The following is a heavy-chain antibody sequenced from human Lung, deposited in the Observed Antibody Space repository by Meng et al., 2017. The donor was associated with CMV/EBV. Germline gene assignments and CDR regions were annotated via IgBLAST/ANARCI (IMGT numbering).Heavy chain of an antibody. CDR1: GVTFRNYY. V-gene: IGHV3-74*01. CDR3: ASSEYSNRFDF. Sequence: GEXXKISCAVTGVTFRNYYMHWVRQAPGKGLVWVSRINSDGSSTHYADSVKGRFSISRDNAKNTLHLQVNSLRAEDTAVYYCASSEYSNRFDFWGRGTLVTVSS. D-gene: IGHD4-11*01. J-gene: IGHJ4*02. CDR2: INSDGSST.